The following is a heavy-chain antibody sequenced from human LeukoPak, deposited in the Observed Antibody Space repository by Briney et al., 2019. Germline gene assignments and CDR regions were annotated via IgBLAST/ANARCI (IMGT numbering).Heavy chain of an antibody. D-gene: IGHD2-2*01. V-gene: IGHV3-49*04. CDR1: GFTFGDYA. CDR2: IQAKAYGGAS. Sequence: PGRSLRLSCSTSGFTFGDYAMSWVRQAPGKGLEWVGFIQAKAYGGASEYAASVKRRFSISRDDSQSIANLQMNDLKAEDTAVYYCTRAPHPRCSSSGCYLDYWGQGTLVTVSS. J-gene: IGHJ4*02. CDR3: TRAPHPRCSSSGCYLDY.